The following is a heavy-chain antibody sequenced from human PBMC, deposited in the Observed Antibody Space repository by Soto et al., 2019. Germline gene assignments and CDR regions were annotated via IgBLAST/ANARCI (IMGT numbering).Heavy chain of an antibody. CDR2: INAGNGNT. Sequence: QVQLVQSGAEVKKPGASVKVSCKASGYTFTSYAMHWVRQAPGQRLEWMGWINAGNGNTKYSQKFQGRVTITRDTSASTAYMELSSLRSEDTAVYYCTRGEFLSYDDYWGQGTLVTVSS. D-gene: IGHD3-16*01. V-gene: IGHV1-3*01. CDR1: GYTFTSYA. CDR3: TRGEFLSYDDY. J-gene: IGHJ4*02.